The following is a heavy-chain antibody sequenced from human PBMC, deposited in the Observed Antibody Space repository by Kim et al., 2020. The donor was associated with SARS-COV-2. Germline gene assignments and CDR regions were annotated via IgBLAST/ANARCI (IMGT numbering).Heavy chain of an antibody. D-gene: IGHD3-9*01. CDR2: IYYSGST. V-gene: IGHV4-59*01. CDR1: GGSISSYY. Sequence: SETLSLTCTVSGGSISSYYWSWIRQPPGKGLEWIGYIYYSGSTNYNPSLKSRVTISVDTSKNQFSLKLSSVTAADTAVYYCARGGLGNMGKNYYYGMDVWGQGTTVTVSS. CDR3: ARGGLGNMGKNYYYGMDV. J-gene: IGHJ6*02.